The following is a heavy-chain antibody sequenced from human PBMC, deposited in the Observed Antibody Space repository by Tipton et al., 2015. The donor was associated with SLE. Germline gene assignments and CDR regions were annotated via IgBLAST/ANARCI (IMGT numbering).Heavy chain of an antibody. D-gene: IGHD6-19*01. J-gene: IGHJ4*02. CDR2: VNGDGSST. CDR1: GFTVSSNY. Sequence: SLRLSCAASGFTVSSNYMSWVRQAPGKGLVWVSRVNGDGSSTIYADSVKGRFTMSRDNAKNTLYLQMNSLRVEDTAVYYCARSVTGTLEDWGQGTLVTVSS. CDR3: ARSVTGTLED. V-gene: IGHV3-74*01.